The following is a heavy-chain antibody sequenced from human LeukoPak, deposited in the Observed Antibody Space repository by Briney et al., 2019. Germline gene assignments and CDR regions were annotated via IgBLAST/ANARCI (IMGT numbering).Heavy chain of an antibody. CDR2: IIPIFGTA. Sequence: SVKVSCKASGYTFTSYDINWVRQAPGQGLEWMGGIIPIFGTANYAQKFQGRVTITADESTSTAYMELSSLRSEDTAVYYCAALYSGYDQFDYWGQGTLVTVSS. CDR3: AALYSGYDQFDY. V-gene: IGHV1-69*13. J-gene: IGHJ4*02. D-gene: IGHD5-12*01. CDR1: GYTFTSYD.